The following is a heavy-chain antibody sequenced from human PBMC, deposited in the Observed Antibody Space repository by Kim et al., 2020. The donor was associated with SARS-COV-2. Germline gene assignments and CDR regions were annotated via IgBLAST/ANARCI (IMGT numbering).Heavy chain of an antibody. V-gene: IGHV4-34*01. Sequence: PETLSLTCAVYGGSFSGYYWSWIRQPPGKGLEWIGEINHSGSTNYNPSLKSRVTISVDTSKNQFSLKLSSVTAADTAVYYCARAKRSPSRLVIAAAHRGWYFDLWGRGTLVTVSS. D-gene: IGHD6-13*01. CDR1: GGSFSGYY. J-gene: IGHJ2*01. CDR2: INHSGST. CDR3: ARAKRSPSRLVIAAAHRGWYFDL.